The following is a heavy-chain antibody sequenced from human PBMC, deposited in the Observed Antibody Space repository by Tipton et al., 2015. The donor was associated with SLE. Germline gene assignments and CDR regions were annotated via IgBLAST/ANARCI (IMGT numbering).Heavy chain of an antibody. D-gene: IGHD6-19*01. CDR3: AREVDGWQWLTPGTAFDI. J-gene: IGHJ3*02. CDR2: ISAYNGNT. CDR1: GYTFTSYG. Sequence: QLVQSGAEVKKPGASVKVSCKASGYTFTSYGISWVRQAPGQGLEWMGWISAYNGNTNYAQKLQGRVTMTTDTSTSTAYMELRSLRSDDTAVYYCAREVDGWQWLTPGTAFDIWGQGTMVTVSS. V-gene: IGHV1-18*01.